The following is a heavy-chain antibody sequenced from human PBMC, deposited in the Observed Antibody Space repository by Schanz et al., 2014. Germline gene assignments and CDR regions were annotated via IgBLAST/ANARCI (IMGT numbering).Heavy chain of an antibody. V-gene: IGHV3-7*05. J-gene: IGHJ4*02. CDR1: GFTFSNYW. CDR3: ARPPHDSSGYYPFDY. CDR2: IKQDESEK. Sequence: EVQLVESGGGLVQPGGSLRLSCVASGFTFSNYWMTWVRQAPGKGLEWVANIKQDESEKYYVDSAKGRFTISRDNAKNSLFLHMNSLRAEDTAVYYCARPPHDSSGYYPFDYWGQGTLVTVSS. D-gene: IGHD3-22*01.